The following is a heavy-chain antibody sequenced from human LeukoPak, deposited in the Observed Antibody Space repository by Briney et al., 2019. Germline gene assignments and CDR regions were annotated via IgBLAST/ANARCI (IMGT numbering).Heavy chain of an antibody. CDR3: XXXXXXXXXLEGSYYYYYYMDV. Sequence: ASVKVSCKASGYTFTGYYMHWVRQAPGQGPEWMGWINPNSGGTNYAQKFQGRVTMTRDTSISTAYMELSRLRSDDTAVYYCXXXXXXXXXLEGSYYYYYYMDVWGKGTTVTVSS. CDR1: GYTFTGYY. V-gene: IGHV1-2*02. CDR2: INPNSGGT. J-gene: IGHJ6*03. D-gene: IGHD1-26*01.